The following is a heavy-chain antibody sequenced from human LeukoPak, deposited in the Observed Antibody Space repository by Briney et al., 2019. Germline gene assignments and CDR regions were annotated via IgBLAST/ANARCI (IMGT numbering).Heavy chain of an antibody. J-gene: IGHJ6*02. CDR3: GREWDIVVVPAAISGMYYYYGMDV. Sequence: SETLSLTCTVSGGSISSYYWSWIRQPAGKGLEWIGRIYTSGSTNYNPSLKSRVTMSVDTSKNQFSLKLSSVTAADTPVYYCGREWDIVVVPAAISGMYYYYGMDVWGQGTTVTVSS. CDR2: IYTSGST. V-gene: IGHV4-4*07. CDR1: GGSISSYY. D-gene: IGHD2-2*02.